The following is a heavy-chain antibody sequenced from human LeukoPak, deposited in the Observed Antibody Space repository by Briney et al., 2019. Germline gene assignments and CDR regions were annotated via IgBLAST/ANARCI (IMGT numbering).Heavy chain of an antibody. J-gene: IGHJ3*02. CDR2: IIPILGIA. Sequence: GSSVKVSCKASGGTFSSYTISWVRQAPGQGLEWMGRIIPILGIANYAQKFQGRVTITADKSTSTAYMELSSLRPEDTAVYYCAREGGSGSYYDDGAFDIWGQGTMVTVSS. D-gene: IGHD3-10*01. V-gene: IGHV1-69*04. CDR1: GGTFSSYT. CDR3: AREGGSGSYYDDGAFDI.